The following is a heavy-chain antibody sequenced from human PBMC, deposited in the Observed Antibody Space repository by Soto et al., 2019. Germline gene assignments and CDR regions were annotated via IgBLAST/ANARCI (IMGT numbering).Heavy chain of an antibody. CDR1: GFTFSYYG. Sequence: QVQLVASEGGVVQPGMSLRLSCAASGFTFSYYGLHWVRQAPGKGLEWVAVISSGDTDTYYVDSVKGRFTISRDNSKNTLYIQMNSRKAEDTALYYSARECRFSGFWCYYYYAMDVWGQGTTFTVSS. D-gene: IGHD2-8*02. CDR3: ARECRFSGFWCYYYYAMDV. J-gene: IGHJ6*02. CDR2: ISSGDTDT. V-gene: IGHV3-30*14.